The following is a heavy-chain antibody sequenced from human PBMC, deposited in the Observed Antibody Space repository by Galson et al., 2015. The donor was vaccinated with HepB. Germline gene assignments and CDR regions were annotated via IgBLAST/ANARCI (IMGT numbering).Heavy chain of an antibody. CDR3: ATSPEAADY. J-gene: IGHJ4*02. CDR1: GFTLSSYG. V-gene: IGHV3-30*03. CDR2: ISYDGGTK. D-gene: IGHD6-25*01. Sequence: LRLSCAASGFTLSSYGMHWVRQAPGKGLEWVAAISYDGGTKDYADSVKGRFIISRENSKNTLYLQMNSLRGEDTAVYYCATSPEAADYWGQGTLVTVSS.